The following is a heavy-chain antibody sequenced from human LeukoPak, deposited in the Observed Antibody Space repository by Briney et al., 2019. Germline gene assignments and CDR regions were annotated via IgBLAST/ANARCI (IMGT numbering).Heavy chain of an antibody. D-gene: IGHD5-12*01. CDR2: MNPNSGNT. J-gene: IGHJ4*02. CDR1: GYTFTSYD. V-gene: IGHV1-8*01. CDR3: ARGEYSGYDIPIDY. Sequence: ASVKVSCKASGYTFTSYDINWVRQATGQGLEWTGWMNPNSGNTGYAQKFQGRVTMTRNTSISTAYMELSSLRSEDTAVYYCARGEYSGYDIPIDYWGQGTLVTVSS.